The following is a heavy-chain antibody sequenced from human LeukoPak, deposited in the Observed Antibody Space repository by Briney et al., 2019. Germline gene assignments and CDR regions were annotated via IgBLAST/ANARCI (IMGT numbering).Heavy chain of an antibody. D-gene: IGHD6-19*01. CDR1: GFTFSSYW. V-gene: IGHV3-74*01. Sequence: GGSLRLSCAASGFTFSSYWMPWVRQAPGKGLVWVSRINSDGSSTSYADSVKGRFTISRDNAKNTLYLQMNSLRAEDTAVYYCARGHLQAVAGTIDYWGQGTLVTVSS. CDR2: INSDGSST. CDR3: ARGHLQAVAGTIDY. J-gene: IGHJ4*02.